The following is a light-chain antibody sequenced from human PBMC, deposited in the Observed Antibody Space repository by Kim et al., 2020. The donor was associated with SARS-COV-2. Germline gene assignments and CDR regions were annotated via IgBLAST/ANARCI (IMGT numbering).Light chain of an antibody. CDR2: GAS. J-gene: IGKJ4*01. V-gene: IGKV3-20*01. CDR3: QQYHRSPLT. CDR1: QSVGSNS. Sequence: SPGERATLSCRAGQSVGSNSLAWYQQKNGQAPRLLIYGASSRAIGIPDRFSGSGSGTDFTLTISRLEPEDFAVYYCQQYHRSPLTFGGGTKVDIK.